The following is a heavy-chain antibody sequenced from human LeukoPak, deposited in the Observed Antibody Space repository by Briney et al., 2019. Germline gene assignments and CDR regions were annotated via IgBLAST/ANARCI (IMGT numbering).Heavy chain of an antibody. V-gene: IGHV3-21*06. D-gene: IGHD4-23*01. Sequence: GGSLRLSCEASGFTFSHFSMNWVRQAPGKGLEWVSSISSSSSDIYYADSVKGRFTISRDNIKNSLYLQMNSLRAEDTAVYYCARVPGGMGWSDFDYWGQGTLVTVSS. J-gene: IGHJ4*02. CDR2: ISSSSSDI. CDR1: GFTFSHFS. CDR3: ARVPGGMGWSDFDY.